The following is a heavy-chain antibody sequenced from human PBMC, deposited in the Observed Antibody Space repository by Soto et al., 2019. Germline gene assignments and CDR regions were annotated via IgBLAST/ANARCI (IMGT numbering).Heavy chain of an antibody. CDR1: GYTFLKYG. CDR3: ARDEKNWAKFDY. CDR2: ISATGVP. D-gene: IGHD3-16*01. J-gene: IGHJ4*02. V-gene: IGHV1-18*01. Sequence: QVQLVQSGPEVKRPGASVKVSCKAFGYTFLKYGISWVRLAPGQRPEWMGWISATGVPNYAQRHQGRFTMTVDTSSSTAYMELNSLTSDDTAIYYCARDEKNWAKFDYWGQGTLVTVSS.